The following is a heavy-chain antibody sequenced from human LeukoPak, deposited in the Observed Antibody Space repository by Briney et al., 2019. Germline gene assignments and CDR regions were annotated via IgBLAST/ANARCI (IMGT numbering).Heavy chain of an antibody. Sequence: GESLKISCKGSGYSFTSYWVGWVRQMPGKGLEWMGIIYPGDSDTRYSPSFQGQVTISADKSISTAYLQWSSLKASDTAMYYCARGPGYCSGGSCYPFDYWGQGTLVTVSS. CDR1: GYSFTSYW. CDR3: ARGPGYCSGGSCYPFDY. V-gene: IGHV5-51*01. J-gene: IGHJ4*02. D-gene: IGHD2-15*01. CDR2: IYPGDSDT.